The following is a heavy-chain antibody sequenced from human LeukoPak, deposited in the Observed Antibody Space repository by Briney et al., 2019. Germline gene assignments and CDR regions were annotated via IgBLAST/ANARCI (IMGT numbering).Heavy chain of an antibody. CDR1: NGPITTTKW. J-gene: IGHJ3*02. CDR2: ISHTGST. CDR3: ASSSLVVVVTYGFDI. D-gene: IGHD2-21*01. Sequence: SGTLSLTCTVSNGPITTTKWWSWVRQPPGKGLEWIGEISHTGSTNYNPSFNSRVTMSVDKSKNQFCLNLKSVTAADTALYYCASSSLVVVVTYGFDIWGRGTAVTVSS. V-gene: IGHV4-4*02.